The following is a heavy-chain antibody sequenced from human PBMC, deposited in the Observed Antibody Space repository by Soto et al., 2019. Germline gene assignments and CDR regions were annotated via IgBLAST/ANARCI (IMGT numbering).Heavy chain of an antibody. J-gene: IGHJ4*02. CDR3: ATNPHKVPAARRYFDY. CDR1: GGSISSYY. V-gene: IGHV4-59*12. Sequence: PSEPLSLTWTVSGGSISSYYWSWIRQHPGKGLEWIGYIYYSGSTNYNPSLKSRVTISVDTSKNQFSLKLSSVTAADTAVYYCATNPHKVPAARRYFDYWGQGTLVTVSS. CDR2: IYYSGST. D-gene: IGHD2-2*01.